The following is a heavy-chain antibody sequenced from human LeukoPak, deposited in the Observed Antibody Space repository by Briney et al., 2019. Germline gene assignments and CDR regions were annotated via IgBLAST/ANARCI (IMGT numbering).Heavy chain of an antibody. CDR3: ARALITMIVVEDAFDI. J-gene: IGHJ3*02. V-gene: IGHV3-15*01. CDR2: IKSKTDGGTT. CDR1: GFTFSNAW. D-gene: IGHD3-22*01. Sequence: NTGGSLRLSCAASGFTFSNAWMSWVRQAPGKGLEWVGRIKSKTDGGTTDYAAPVKGRFTFSRDDSKNMLYLQMNSLRAEDTAVYYCARALITMIVVEDAFDIWGQGTMVTVSS.